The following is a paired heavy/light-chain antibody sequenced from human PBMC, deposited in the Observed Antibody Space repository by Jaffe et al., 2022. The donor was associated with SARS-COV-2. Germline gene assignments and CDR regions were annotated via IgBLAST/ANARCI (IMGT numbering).Heavy chain of an antibody. CDR1: GFTFSSYE. D-gene: IGHD3-22*01. CDR3: ASGNWAADLNYYDSSGYPY. V-gene: IGHV3-48*03. Sequence: EVQLVESGGGLVQPGGSLRLSCAASGFTFSSYEMNWVRQAPGKGLEWVSYISSSGSTIYYADSVKGRFTISRDNAKNSLYLQMNSLRAEDTAVYYCASGNWAADLNYYDSSGYPYWGQGTLVTVSS. CDR2: ISSSGSTI. J-gene: IGHJ4*02.
Light chain of an antibody. CDR1: KLGDKY. V-gene: IGLV3-1*01. CDR3: QAWDSSTAGGVV. Sequence: SYELTQPPSVSVSPGQTASITCSGDKLGDKYACWYQQKPGQSPVLVIYQDSKRPSGIPERFSGSNSGNTATLTISGTQAMDEADYYCQAWDSSTAGGVVFGGGTKLTVL. J-gene: IGLJ2*01. CDR2: QDS.